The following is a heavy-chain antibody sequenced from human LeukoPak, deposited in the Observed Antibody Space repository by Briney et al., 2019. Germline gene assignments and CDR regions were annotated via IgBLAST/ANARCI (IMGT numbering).Heavy chain of an antibody. V-gene: IGHV1-2*02. CDR3: GRVFRQQLSHGAYY. CDR1: GYTFTGHF. J-gene: IGHJ4*02. Sequence: ASVKVSCKASGYTFTGHFLHWMRQAPGQGLEWVGSINPKNGATNYAQNLQGRITMTRDTSISTAYLDLGSLRTDDTAVYYCGRVFRQQLSHGAYYWGQGTLVTVSS. D-gene: IGHD6-13*01. CDR2: INPKNGAT.